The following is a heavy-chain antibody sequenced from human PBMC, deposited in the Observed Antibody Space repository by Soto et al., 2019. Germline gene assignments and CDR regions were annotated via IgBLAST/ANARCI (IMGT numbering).Heavy chain of an antibody. V-gene: IGHV3-23*01. J-gene: IGHJ4*02. CDR3: ARDPNGAYIGAFDD. Sequence: EVQLLESGGDLVQPGGSLRLSCAASGFDFSNYAVTWVRQAQGKGLEWVSSISRSSNIIYYADSVKGRFVISRDNSKNTLYLPTNSLRAEDTAVYYCARDPNGAYIGAFDDWGQGTLVTVSS. D-gene: IGHD4-17*01. CDR2: ISRSSNII. CDR1: GFDFSNYA.